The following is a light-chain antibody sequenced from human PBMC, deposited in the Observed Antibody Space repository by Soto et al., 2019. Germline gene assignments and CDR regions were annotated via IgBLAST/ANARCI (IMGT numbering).Light chain of an antibody. CDR1: QSVSSW. CDR3: QQYNIRWT. Sequence: DIQMTQSPSTLSASVGDRVTITCRASQSVSSWLAWYQQKPGKAPKLLIAQAFSLESGVPSRFSGSGSGTDFTLTISSLQPDDFATYYCQQYNIRWTCGQGTKVEIK. CDR2: QAF. J-gene: IGKJ1*01. V-gene: IGKV1-5*03.